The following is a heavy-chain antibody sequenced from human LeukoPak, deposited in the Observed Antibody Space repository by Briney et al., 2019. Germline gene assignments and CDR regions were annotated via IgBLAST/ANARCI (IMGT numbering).Heavy chain of an antibody. D-gene: IGHD3-10*01. J-gene: IGHJ5*02. CDR3: AREGRRGAFVP. V-gene: IGHV3-11*01. CDR1: GFTFSDYY. Sequence: GGSLRLSCAASGFTFSDYYISWIRQAPGKGLKWVSYITSSGRTKQYADSVKGRFTISRNNAKNSLYLKMNSLRAEDTAVYYCAREGRRGAFVPWGQGTLVTVSS. CDR2: ITSSGRTK.